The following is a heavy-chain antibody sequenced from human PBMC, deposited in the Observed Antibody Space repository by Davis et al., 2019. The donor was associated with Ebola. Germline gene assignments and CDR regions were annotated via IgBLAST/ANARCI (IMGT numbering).Heavy chain of an antibody. D-gene: IGHD3-22*01. CDR2: ISSDSDYI. CDR1: GFTFSTYS. J-gene: IGHJ4*02. CDR3: AKDAAAYYYGSIGYYDPVLDY. Sequence: GESLKISCAASGFTFSTYSMSWVRQAPGKGLEWVSSISSDSDYIYYADSVKGRFTISRDNSKNTLYLQMNSLRAEDTAVYYCAKDAAAYYYGSIGYYDPVLDYWGQGTLVTVSS. V-gene: IGHV3-21*04.